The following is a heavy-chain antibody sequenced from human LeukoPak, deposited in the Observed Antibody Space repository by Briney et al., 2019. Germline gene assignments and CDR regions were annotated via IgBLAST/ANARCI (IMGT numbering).Heavy chain of an antibody. CDR1: GFSVSENY. CDR3: ASLAATSIDY. Sequence: GGSLRLSCAASGFSVSENYMSWVRQGPGKGLEWVSVIYSGGGGTYYADSVKGRFTISRDNSKNTLYLQMNSLRAEDTAVYYCASLAATSIDYWGQGTLVTVSS. J-gene: IGHJ4*02. D-gene: IGHD1-26*01. V-gene: IGHV3-66*01. CDR2: IYSGGGGT.